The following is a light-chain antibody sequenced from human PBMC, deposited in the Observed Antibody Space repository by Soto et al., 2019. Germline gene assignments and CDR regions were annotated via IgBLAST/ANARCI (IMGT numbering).Light chain of an antibody. CDR3: QSYDSSMGEV. CDR2: EDN. V-gene: IGLV6-57*04. J-gene: IGLJ2*01. CDR1: SGSIASNY. Sequence: NFMLTQPHSVSESPGKTVTISCTRSSGSIASNYVQWYQQRPGSAPTTVIYEDNQRPSGVPDRFSGSIDSSSNSASLTISGLKTEDEADYYCQSYDSSMGEVFGGGTKLTVL.